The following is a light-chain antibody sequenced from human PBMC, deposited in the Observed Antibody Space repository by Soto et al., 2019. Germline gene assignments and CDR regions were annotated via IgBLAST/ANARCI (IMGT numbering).Light chain of an antibody. J-gene: IGKJ4*01. Sequence: DIHRTQSPSFVSASVGDSATITCRASQAVSTWLAWYQQKPGGAPRLLIYAASTLQSGVPSRFSGSGSGTDFTLTIRSLQPEDFATYYCQQSNSFPRTFGGGTKVDIK. CDR2: AAS. CDR1: QAVSTW. CDR3: QQSNSFPRT. V-gene: IGKV1-12*01.